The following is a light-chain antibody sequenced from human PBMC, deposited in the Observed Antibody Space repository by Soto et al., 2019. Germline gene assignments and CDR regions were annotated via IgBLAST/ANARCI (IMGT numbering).Light chain of an antibody. V-gene: IGKV1-9*01. CDR1: QSVNDY. Sequence: DFQVTQSPSSLSASVGDRVTITCRASQSVNDYLNWYQQRPGKAPRLLIYAASTLHSGVPSRFSGSGFGTYFTLTISSLQPEDFATYYCQQLNTYPLTYGGGTKVEIK. CDR2: AAS. CDR3: QQLNTYPLT. J-gene: IGKJ4*01.